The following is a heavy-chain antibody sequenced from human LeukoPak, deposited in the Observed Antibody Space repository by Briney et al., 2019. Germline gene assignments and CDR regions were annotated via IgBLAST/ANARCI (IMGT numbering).Heavy chain of an antibody. J-gene: IGHJ6*03. V-gene: IGHV3-9*01. CDR2: ISWDSGSV. CDR1: GFTFDDYG. CDR3: ARALNHYYYYMGS. Sequence: GGSLRLSCAASGFTFDDYGMHWVRQAPGKGLEWVSGISWDSGSVYAESVEGRFTISRDNAKNSLYLQMNSLRPEDTALYYCARALNHYYYYMGSWGKGTTVTVSS.